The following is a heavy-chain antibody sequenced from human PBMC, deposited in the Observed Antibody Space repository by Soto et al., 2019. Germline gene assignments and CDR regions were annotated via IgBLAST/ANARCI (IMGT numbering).Heavy chain of an antibody. CDR1: GGSISSGGYY. J-gene: IGHJ4*02. CDR2: IYYSGST. CDR3: VRTPYKSSYGLRTPYYFDS. V-gene: IGHV4-31*03. Sequence: QVRLQESGPGLVKPSQTLSLTCTVSGGSISSGGYYWSWIRQPPGKGLGWIGYIYYSGSTYQNQSLKSRLTVSVDTSKNQFSLKLSSVTAADTAVYYCVRTPYKSSYGLRTPYYFDSWGQGTLVTVSS. D-gene: IGHD5-18*01.